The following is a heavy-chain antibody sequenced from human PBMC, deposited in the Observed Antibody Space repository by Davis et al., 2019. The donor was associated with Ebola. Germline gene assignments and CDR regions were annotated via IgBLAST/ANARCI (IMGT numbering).Heavy chain of an antibody. D-gene: IGHD6-13*01. J-gene: IGHJ3*02. CDR1: GFSLSTSGMC. CDR3: ARDAGFSGSSWYEDAFDI. Sequence: SGPTLVKPTQTLTLTCTFSGFSLSTSGMCVSWIRQPPGKALEWLARIDWDDDKYYSTSLKTRLTISKDTSKNQVVLTMTNMDPVDTATYYCARDAGFSGSSWYEDAFDIWGQGTMVTVSS. V-gene: IGHV2-70*11. CDR2: IDWDDDK.